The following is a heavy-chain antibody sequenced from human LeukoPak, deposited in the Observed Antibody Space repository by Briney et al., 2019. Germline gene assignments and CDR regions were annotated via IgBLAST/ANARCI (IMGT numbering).Heavy chain of an antibody. J-gene: IGHJ4*03. V-gene: IGHV3-23*01. CDR1: GFTFSSYA. Sequence: GGSLRLSCAASGFTFSSYAMSWVRQAPGKGLEWVSAISGSGDSTYYGDSVKGRFTISRDNSKNTLYLQMNSLRAEDTAVYYCAKTRPLDSSSWSHGDYWGQGTLVTVPS. D-gene: IGHD6-13*01. CDR2: ISGSGDST. CDR3: AKTRPLDSSSWSHGDY.